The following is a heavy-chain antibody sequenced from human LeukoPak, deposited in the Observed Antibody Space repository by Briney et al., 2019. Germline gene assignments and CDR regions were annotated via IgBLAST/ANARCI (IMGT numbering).Heavy chain of an antibody. D-gene: IGHD3-3*01. V-gene: IGHV1-18*01. J-gene: IGHJ5*02. CDR3: ATDPLDFWSGYPGT. CDR1: GYTFTSYG. CDR2: ISAYNGNT. Sequence: ASVKVSCKASGYTFTSYGISWVRQAPGQGLEWMGWISAYNGNTNYAQKLQGRVTMTTDTSTSTAYMELRSLRSDDTAVYYCATDPLDFWSGYPGTWGQGTLVTVSS.